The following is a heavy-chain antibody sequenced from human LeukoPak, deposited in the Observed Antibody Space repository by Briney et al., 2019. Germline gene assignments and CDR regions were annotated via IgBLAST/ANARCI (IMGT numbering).Heavy chain of an antibody. J-gene: IGHJ6*02. Sequence: GGSLRLSCAASGFTFSSYAMHWVRQAPGKGLEWVAVISYDGSNKYYADSVKGRFTISRDNSKNTLYLQMNSLRAEDTAVYYCARDRGGYYDYVWDHRPVYYYGMDVWGQGTTVTVSS. CDR3: ARDRGGYYDYVWDHRPVYYYGMDV. V-gene: IGHV3-30-3*01. D-gene: IGHD3-16*01. CDR2: ISYDGSNK. CDR1: GFTFSSYA.